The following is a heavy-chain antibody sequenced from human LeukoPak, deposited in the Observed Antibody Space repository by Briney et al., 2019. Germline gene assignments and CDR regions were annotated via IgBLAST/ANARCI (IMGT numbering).Heavy chain of an antibody. D-gene: IGHD3-10*01. V-gene: IGHV4-34*01. CDR3: ARDTGYYYGSGTYLYYFDY. CDR2: INHSGST. J-gene: IGHJ4*02. CDR1: GGSFSGYY. Sequence: PSETLSLTCAVYGGSFSGYYWSWIRQPPGKGLEWIGEINHSGSTNYNPSLKSRVTISVDTSKNQFSLKLSSVTAADTAVYYCARDTGYYYGSGTYLYYFDYWGQGTLVTVSS.